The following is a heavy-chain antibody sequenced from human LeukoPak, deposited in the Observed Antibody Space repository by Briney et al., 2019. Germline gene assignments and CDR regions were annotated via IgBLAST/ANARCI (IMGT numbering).Heavy chain of an antibody. V-gene: IGHV4-38-2*01. Sequence: SETLSLTCAVSGYSISRGYHWGWIRQPPGKGLEWIGSIHRSGNTYYNVSLKSRVTISVDTSKNQCSLKLTSATAADTAVYYCARVDWNPDYWGQGTLVTVSS. J-gene: IGHJ4*02. CDR3: ARVDWNPDY. CDR2: IHRSGNT. CDR1: GYSISRGYH. D-gene: IGHD1-1*01.